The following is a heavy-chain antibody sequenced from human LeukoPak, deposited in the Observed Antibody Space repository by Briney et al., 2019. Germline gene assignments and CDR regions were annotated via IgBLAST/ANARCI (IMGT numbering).Heavy chain of an antibody. J-gene: IGHJ4*02. Sequence: GSLRLSCAASGFTFRDYTMNWVRQAPGKGLEWVSAINKGGSYIKYADSVKGRFTISRDNAKNSLFLQMNSLRAEDTAVYYCARRGNRLAGAGTDYWGQGTLVTVSS. V-gene: IGHV3-21*04. CDR3: ARRGNRLAGAGTDY. CDR2: INKGGSYI. CDR1: GFTFRDYT. D-gene: IGHD6-13*01.